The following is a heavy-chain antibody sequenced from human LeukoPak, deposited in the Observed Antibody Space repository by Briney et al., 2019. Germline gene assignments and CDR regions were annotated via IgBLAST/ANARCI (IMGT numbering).Heavy chain of an antibody. CDR1: AFTVVSNA. CDR2: IRGRGDST. Sequence: GCLRLAWSALAFTVVSNAVGSGRQPPGKGLGLVSRIRGRGDSTTYAASVKGRFHISRDNTRYTLSLQMSSLRAEDTAVYYCAGYSYDSRGLKYWSQGALVTVSS. CDR3: AGYSYDSRGLKY. D-gene: IGHD3-22*01. J-gene: IGHJ4*02. V-gene: IGHV3-23*01.